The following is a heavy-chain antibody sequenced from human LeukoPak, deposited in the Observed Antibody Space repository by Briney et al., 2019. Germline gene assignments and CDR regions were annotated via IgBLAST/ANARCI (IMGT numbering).Heavy chain of an antibody. CDR2: IYAAGNT. Sequence: GGSLRLSCAASGFTFSSYDMHWVRQATGKGLEWVSIIYAAGNTYYADSVKGRFTISRDDSKNTLYLQMNSLRAEDTAVYYCARGLTTLNYWGQGTLVTVSS. CDR1: GFTFSSYD. D-gene: IGHD4-11*01. V-gene: IGHV3-53*01. J-gene: IGHJ4*02. CDR3: ARGLTTLNY.